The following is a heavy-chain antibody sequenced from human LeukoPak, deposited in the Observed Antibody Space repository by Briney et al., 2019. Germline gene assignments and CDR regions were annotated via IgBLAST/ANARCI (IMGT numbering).Heavy chain of an antibody. CDR2: IDPSDSYT. CDR1: GYSFSDYY. CDR3: ARHFSFDYYGLDV. V-gene: IGHV5-10-1*01. Sequence: GESLKISCQGSGYSFSDYYIIWVRQMPGKGLEWMGRIDPSDSYTNYSPSFQGHVTFSTDTSISTAFLQWSSLKASDTAMYYCARHFSFDYYGLDVWGQGTTVTVSS. D-gene: IGHD3-3*02. J-gene: IGHJ6*02.